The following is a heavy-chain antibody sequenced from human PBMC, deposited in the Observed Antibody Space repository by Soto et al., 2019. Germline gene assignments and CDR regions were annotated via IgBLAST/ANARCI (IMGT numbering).Heavy chain of an antibody. V-gene: IGHV4-39*01. CDR1: GDSLNSGSFF. CDR3: VRRGAVAGSQFDF. Sequence: QLQLQESGPGLVKPSETLSLTCTVSGDSLNSGSFFWGWIRQPPGKGLEWIGHIYFTGTTSYSPSLKSRVTMFVCTSKNKFSLRLASVTAADTAVYYCVRRGAVAGSQFDFWGQGTLVNVSS. CDR2: IYFTGTT. D-gene: IGHD6-19*01. J-gene: IGHJ4*02.